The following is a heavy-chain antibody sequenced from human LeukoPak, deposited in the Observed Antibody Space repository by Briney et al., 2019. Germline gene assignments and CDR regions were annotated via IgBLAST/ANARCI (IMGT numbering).Heavy chain of an antibody. CDR1: GFTFSNYW. J-gene: IGHJ3*02. CDR2: IKQDGSEN. V-gene: IGHV3-7*03. D-gene: IGHD2-15*01. CDR3: AKDSWSGNGWWDAFDI. Sequence: AGGSLRLSCAASGFTFSNYWMNWVRQAPGKGLEWVANIKQDGSENDYVDSVKGRFTMSRDNSRNTLYLQMNNLRAEDTAVYYCAKDSWSGNGWWDAFDIWGQGTAVTVSS.